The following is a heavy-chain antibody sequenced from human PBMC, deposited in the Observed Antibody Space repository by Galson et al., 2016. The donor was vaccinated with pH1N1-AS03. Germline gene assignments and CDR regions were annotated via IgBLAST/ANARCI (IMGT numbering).Heavy chain of an antibody. CDR3: ARIVTMSDFDS. CDR2: ISSRGDSI. CDR1: GFTFSIYG. D-gene: IGHD2-21*02. J-gene: IGHJ4*02. Sequence: SLRLSCAASGFTFSIYGLHWVRQAPGKGLEWVSYISSRGDSIYYADSVKGRFSISRDNAKESLYLQMNSLRDEDTGVYYCARIVTMSDFDSWGQGTLVTVSS. V-gene: IGHV3-48*02.